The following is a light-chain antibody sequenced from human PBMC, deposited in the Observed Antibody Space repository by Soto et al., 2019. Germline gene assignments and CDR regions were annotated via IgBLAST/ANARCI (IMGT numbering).Light chain of an antibody. CDR3: QKYNTWPPT. J-gene: IGKJ1*01. CDR1: QSVSSN. Sequence: ELVMTQSPVTLSLSPGDSVTLSCRASQSVSSNLAWYQQKPGQAPSLLIYSASTRATGIPDRLSGSGSGTELNLSIGRLQSEDFAIYYCQKYNTWPPTCGQGTKVDIK. CDR2: SAS. V-gene: IGKV3-15*01.